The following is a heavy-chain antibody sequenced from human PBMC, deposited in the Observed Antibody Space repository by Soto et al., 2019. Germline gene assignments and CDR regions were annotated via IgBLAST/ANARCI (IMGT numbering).Heavy chain of an antibody. CDR1: GFTFSTYA. CDR2: TGGLETDT. CDR3: AKDRMSYNSVWDPFDI. Sequence: EVQLLESGGGLGQPGESLRLSCAASGFTFSTYAMSWVRQAPGKGLEWVAGTGGLETDTYYADSVRGRFTISRDNSRSTLVLRMTSLRADDTAIYYCAKDRMSYNSVWDPFDIWGQGTVVIVSS. D-gene: IGHD1-26*01. J-gene: IGHJ3*02. V-gene: IGHV3-23*01.